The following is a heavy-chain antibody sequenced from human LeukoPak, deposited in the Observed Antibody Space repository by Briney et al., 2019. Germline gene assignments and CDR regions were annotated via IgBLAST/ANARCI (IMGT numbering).Heavy chain of an antibody. CDR1: GFTFSSYA. J-gene: IGHJ6*02. CDR2: ISYDGSNK. D-gene: IGHD5-18*01. Sequence: PGGSLRLSCAASGFTFSSYAMHWVRQAPGKGLEWVAVISYDGSNKYYADSVKGRFTISRDNSKNTLYLQMNSLRAEDTAGYYCARARYSYGYPYYYYGMDVWGQGTTVTVSS. CDR3: ARARYSYGYPYYYYGMDV. V-gene: IGHV3-30-3*01.